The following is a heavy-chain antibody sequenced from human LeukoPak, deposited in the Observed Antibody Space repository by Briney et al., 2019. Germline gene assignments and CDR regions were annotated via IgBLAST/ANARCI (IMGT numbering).Heavy chain of an antibody. CDR1: GLTFSSYR. D-gene: IGHD3-10*01. Sequence: GGPLRLSCAASGLTFSSYRMHWVRQAPGKALEWVAFIWPDGSNKYYADSVKGRFTIYRDNSKNTLYLQMNSLRAEDTAVYYCAKVGKTENYYGSGRFSYYYYMDVWGKGTTVSISS. CDR2: IWPDGSNK. J-gene: IGHJ6*03. CDR3: AKVGKTENYYGSGRFSYYYYMDV. V-gene: IGHV3-30*02.